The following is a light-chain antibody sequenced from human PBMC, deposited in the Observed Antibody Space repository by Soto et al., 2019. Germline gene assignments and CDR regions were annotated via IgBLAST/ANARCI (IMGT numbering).Light chain of an antibody. Sequence: EIVLTQSPGTLSLSPGERAALSCRASQVVSSTYLAWYQQKPGQAPRLLIYAASSRATGIPDRFSGSGSGTDFTLTISRLEPEDFAVYYCQQYDPSPPMYTFGQGTKLEIK. CDR3: QQYDPSPPMYT. CDR1: QVVSSTY. CDR2: AAS. J-gene: IGKJ2*01. V-gene: IGKV3-20*01.